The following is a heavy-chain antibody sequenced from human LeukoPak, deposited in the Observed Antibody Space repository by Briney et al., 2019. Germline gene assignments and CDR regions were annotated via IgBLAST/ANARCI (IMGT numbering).Heavy chain of an antibody. Sequence: SETLSLTCTVSGGSISSGDYSWSWMRQPPGKGLEWIGYIYYSGSTDYNPSIKSRVTISVDTSKNQFSLKLSSVTAADTAVYYCARDGMTPFDYSYGMDVWGQGTTVTVSS. CDR3: ARDGMTPFDYSYGMDV. J-gene: IGHJ6*02. CDR2: IYYSGST. CDR1: GGSISSGDYS. D-gene: IGHD1-26*01. V-gene: IGHV4-30-4*08.